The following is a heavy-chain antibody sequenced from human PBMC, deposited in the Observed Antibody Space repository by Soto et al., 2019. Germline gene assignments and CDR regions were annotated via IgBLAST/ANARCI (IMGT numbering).Heavy chain of an antibody. CDR2: INPNSGGT. D-gene: IGHD6-6*01. Sequence: GSSVKPTCKASGYTFTGYYMHWVRQAPGQGLEWMGWINPNSGGTNYAQKFQGRVTMTRDTSISTAYMELSRLRSDDTAVYYCASLSARHDLFAFRGQGTLVTGSS. CDR1: GYTFTGYY. V-gene: IGHV1-2*02. J-gene: IGHJ4*02. CDR3: ASLSARHDLFAF.